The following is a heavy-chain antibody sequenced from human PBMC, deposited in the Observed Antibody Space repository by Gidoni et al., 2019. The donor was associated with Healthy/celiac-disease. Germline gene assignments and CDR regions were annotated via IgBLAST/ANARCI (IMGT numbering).Heavy chain of an antibody. CDR2: IYPGDSDT. J-gene: IGHJ3*02. D-gene: IGHD1-26*01. CDR3: ARQARSGSYYNDAFDI. V-gene: IGHV5-51*01. Sequence: VQLVQSGAEVKKPGESLKISCKGSRYSFTSYWIGWVRQMPGKGLEWMGIIYPGDSDTRYSPSFQGQVTISADKSISTAYLQWSSLKASDTAMYYCARQARSGSYYNDAFDIWGQGTMVTVSS. CDR1: RYSFTSYW.